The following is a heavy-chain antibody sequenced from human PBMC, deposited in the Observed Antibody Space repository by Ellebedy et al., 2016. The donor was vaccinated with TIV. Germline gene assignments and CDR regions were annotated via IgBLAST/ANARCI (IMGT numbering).Heavy chain of an antibody. Sequence: ASVKVSCXASGYTFTVYYMHWVRQAPGQGLEWMGWINPNSGGTNYAQKFQGWVTMTRDTSISTAYMELSRLRSDDTAVYYCARDRDLNWFDPWGQGTLVTVSS. J-gene: IGHJ5*02. CDR3: ARDRDLNWFDP. CDR2: INPNSGGT. CDR1: GYTFTVYY. V-gene: IGHV1-2*04.